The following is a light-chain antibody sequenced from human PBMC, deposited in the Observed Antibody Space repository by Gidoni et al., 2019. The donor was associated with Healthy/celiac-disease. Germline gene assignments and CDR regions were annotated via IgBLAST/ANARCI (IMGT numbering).Light chain of an antibody. Sequence: EIVLPQSPATLSLSPGERATLSCRASQSVSSYLAWYQQKPGQAPRLLIYDASNRATGITASLGGSGCGTDFTLTISSIETEEFAVYYGQQRSNWPITFXGXTKVEIK. CDR3: QQRSNWPIT. CDR2: DAS. V-gene: IGKV3-11*01. J-gene: IGKJ4*01. CDR1: QSVSSY.